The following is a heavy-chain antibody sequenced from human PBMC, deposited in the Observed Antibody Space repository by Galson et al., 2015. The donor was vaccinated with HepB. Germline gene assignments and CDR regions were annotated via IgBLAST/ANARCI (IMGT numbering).Heavy chain of an antibody. V-gene: IGHV1-69*13. Sequence: SVKVSCKASGGTFSSYAISWVRQAPGQGLEWMGGIIPIFGTANYAQKFQGRVTITADESTSTAYMELSSLRSEDTAVYYCARHGVRGVHDAFDIWGQGTMVTVSS. J-gene: IGHJ3*02. CDR3: ARHGVRGVHDAFDI. CDR2: IIPIFGTA. CDR1: GGTFSSYA. D-gene: IGHD3-10*01.